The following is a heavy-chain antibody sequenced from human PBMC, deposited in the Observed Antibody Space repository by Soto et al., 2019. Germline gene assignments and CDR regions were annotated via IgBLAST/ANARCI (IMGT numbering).Heavy chain of an antibody. D-gene: IGHD6-13*01. J-gene: IGHJ6*02. CDR2: IDTSGNT. CDR3: ARYSNNWFQTEGMDV. V-gene: IGHV4-4*07. Sequence: KPSETLSLTCTVSVDSITTYYWSGIRQNAGKGLEWIGRIDTSGNTNYNPSLKSRVTMSVDTSKKQFSLKLTSVTAADTAVYYCARYSNNWFQTEGMDVWGQGTTVTSP. CDR1: VDSITTYY.